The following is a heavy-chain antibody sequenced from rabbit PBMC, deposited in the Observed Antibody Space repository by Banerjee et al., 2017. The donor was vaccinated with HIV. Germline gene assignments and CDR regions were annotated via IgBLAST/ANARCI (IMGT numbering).Heavy chain of an antibody. V-gene: IGHV1S45*01. CDR3: ARDVVGAGYHYDL. CDR1: GFSFSNKYV. CDR2: IYGGSSGYT. J-gene: IGHJ4*01. D-gene: IGHD6-1*01. Sequence: QQQLEESGGGLVKPGGTLTLTCKASGFSFSNKYVMCWVRQAPGKGLEWIACIYGGSSGYTYYASWAKGRFTISKTSTTVDLQMNSLTVADTATYFCARDVVGAGYHYDLWGPGTLVTVS.